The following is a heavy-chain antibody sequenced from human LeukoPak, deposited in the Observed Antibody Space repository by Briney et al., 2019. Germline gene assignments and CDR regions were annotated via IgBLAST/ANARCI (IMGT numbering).Heavy chain of an antibody. CDR2: IRYDGSNK. D-gene: IGHD3-3*01. CDR1: GFTFSSYG. Sequence: PGGSLRLSCAASGFTFSSYGMHWVRQAPGKGLEWVAFIRYDGSNKYYADSVKGRFTISRDNSKNTLYLQMNSLRAEDTAVYYCAKDRTRITIFGGLDYWGQGTLVTVSS. CDR3: AKDRTRITIFGGLDY. J-gene: IGHJ4*02. V-gene: IGHV3-30*02.